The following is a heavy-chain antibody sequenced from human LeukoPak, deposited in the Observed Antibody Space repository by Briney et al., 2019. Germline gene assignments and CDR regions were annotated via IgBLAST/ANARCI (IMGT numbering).Heavy chain of an antibody. CDR2: ISYDGSNK. Sequence: PGGSLRLSCAASGFTFSSYAMHWVRQAPGKGLEWVAVISYDGSNKYYGDSVKGRFTISRDNAKNTLHLQMDSLTVEDTAVYYCAVSNWMDPWGQGTLVTVSS. V-gene: IGHV3-30-3*01. CDR1: GFTFSSYA. J-gene: IGHJ5*02. CDR3: AVSNWMDP.